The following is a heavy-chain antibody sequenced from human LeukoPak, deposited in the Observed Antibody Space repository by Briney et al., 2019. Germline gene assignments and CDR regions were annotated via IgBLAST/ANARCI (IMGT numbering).Heavy chain of an antibody. J-gene: IGHJ4*02. CDR3: AKEAWSSSFQATPDY. CDR2: ISGSGGST. Sequence: GGSLRLSCPASGFTFTNFAMSWVRQAPGKGLEWVSAISGSGGSTYYADSVKGRFTISRDNSKNTLYLQMNSLRAEDTAVYYCAKEAWSSSFQATPDYWGQGTLVTVSS. CDR1: GFTFTNFA. V-gene: IGHV3-23*01. D-gene: IGHD6-13*01.